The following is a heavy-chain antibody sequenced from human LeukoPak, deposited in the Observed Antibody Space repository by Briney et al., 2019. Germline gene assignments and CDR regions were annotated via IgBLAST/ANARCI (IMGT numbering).Heavy chain of an antibody. J-gene: IGHJ4*02. CDR2: INHSGST. CDR1: GGSFSGYY. D-gene: IGHD3-22*01. V-gene: IGHV4-34*01. Sequence: SETLSLTCAVYGGSFSGYYWSWIRQPPEKGLEWIGEINHSGSTNYNPSLKSRVTISVDTSKNQFSLKLSSVTAADTAVYYCARALDYYDSSVSDYWGQGTLVTVSS. CDR3: ARALDYYDSSVSDY.